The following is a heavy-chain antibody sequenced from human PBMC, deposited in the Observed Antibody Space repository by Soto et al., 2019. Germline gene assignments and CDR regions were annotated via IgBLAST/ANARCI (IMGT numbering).Heavy chain of an antibody. Sequence: QVQLVQSGAEVKKPGSSVKVSCKASGGTFSSYAISWVRQAPGQGLEWMGGIIPIFGTANYAQKFQGRVTITADKYTSTAYMELSSLRSEDTAVYYCARLAGSHYYGSDKADYWGQGTLVTVSS. V-gene: IGHV1-69*06. CDR3: ARLAGSHYYGSDKADY. J-gene: IGHJ4*02. CDR1: GGTFSSYA. D-gene: IGHD3-10*01. CDR2: IIPIFGTA.